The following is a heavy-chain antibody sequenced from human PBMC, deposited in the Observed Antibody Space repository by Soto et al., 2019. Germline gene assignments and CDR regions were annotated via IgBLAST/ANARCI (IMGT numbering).Heavy chain of an antibody. J-gene: IGHJ3*02. CDR1: GGTFSSYA. D-gene: IGHD1-1*01. V-gene: IGHV1-69*12. Sequence: QVQLVQSGAEVKKPGSSVKVSCKASGGTFSSYAISWVRQAPGQGLEWMGGIIPIFGTANYAQKFQGRVTITADESTSTAYMELSSLRSDDTAVYYCARDPRDDGVNAFDIWGQGTMVTVSS. CDR3: ARDPRDDGVNAFDI. CDR2: IIPIFGTA.